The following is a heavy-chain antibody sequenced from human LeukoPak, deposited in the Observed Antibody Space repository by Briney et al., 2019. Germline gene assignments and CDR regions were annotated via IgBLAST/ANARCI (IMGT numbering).Heavy chain of an antibody. CDR2: IYYSGST. J-gene: IGHJ3*02. CDR3: ARHWGIVGDAYAFDI. Sequence: SDTLSLTCTVSGGSISSYYWSWIRQPPGKGLEWIGYIYYSGSTDYNPSLKSRVTMSLDTSKSQFSLKLRSVTAADTAVYYCARHWGIVGDAYAFDIWGQETMVTVSS. V-gene: IGHV4-59*08. D-gene: IGHD1-26*01. CDR1: GGSISSYY.